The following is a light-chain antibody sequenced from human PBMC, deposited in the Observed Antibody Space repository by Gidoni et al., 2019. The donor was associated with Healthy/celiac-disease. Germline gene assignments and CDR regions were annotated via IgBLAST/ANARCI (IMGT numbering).Light chain of an antibody. Sequence: SYELTQPPSVSVSPGQTARITCSGDALPKQYAYWYQQKPGQAPVLVIYKDRERPSGIPERVSGSSSGKTVTLTISGVQAEDEAEYYCQSADSSGTYYGFGTGTKVTVL. J-gene: IGLJ1*01. CDR3: QSADSSGTYYG. CDR2: KDR. V-gene: IGLV3-25*03. CDR1: ALPKQY.